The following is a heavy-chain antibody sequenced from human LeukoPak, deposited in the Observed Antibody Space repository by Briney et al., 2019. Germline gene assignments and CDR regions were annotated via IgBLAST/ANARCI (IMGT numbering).Heavy chain of an antibody. Sequence: GGSLRLSCTASGFTFSTYAMTWVRQAPGKGLDWVSGIGASGADTYYADSAKGRFTVSRDNSKNTLYLQTSSLRADDTAVYFCAKRPRDSSGYYLGAFDGWGQGTTVTVSS. CDR2: IGASGADT. CDR3: AKRPRDSSGYYLGAFDG. V-gene: IGHV3-23*01. CDR1: GFTFSTYA. D-gene: IGHD3-22*01. J-gene: IGHJ3*01.